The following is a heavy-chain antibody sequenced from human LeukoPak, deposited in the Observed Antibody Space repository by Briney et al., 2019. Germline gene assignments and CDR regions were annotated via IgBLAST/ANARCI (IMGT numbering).Heavy chain of an antibody. D-gene: IGHD5-12*01. CDR3: ARGGYVGVRAFDI. CDR2: INHSGST. Sequence: SETLSLTCAVYGGSFSGYYWSWIRQPPGKGQEWIGEINHSGSTNYNPSLKSRVTISVDTSKNQFSLKLSSVTAADTAVYYCARGGYVGVRAFDIWGQGTMVTVSS. J-gene: IGHJ3*02. V-gene: IGHV4-34*01. CDR1: GGSFSGYY.